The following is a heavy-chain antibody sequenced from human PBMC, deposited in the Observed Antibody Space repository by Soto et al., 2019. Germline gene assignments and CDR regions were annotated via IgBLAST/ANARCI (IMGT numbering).Heavy chain of an antibody. CDR1: GYSFTSHW. CDR2: IYPGDSDS. J-gene: IGHJ6*02. V-gene: IGHV5-51*01. Sequence: GESLKISCKGFGYSFTSHWIGWVRQMPGKGLEWMGIIYPGDSDSRYSPSFQGQVTFSADKSISTAYLQWNSLKASDTAMYYCARQGGQLVHYYYYGMDVWGQGTTVTVSS. CDR3: ARQGGQLVHYYYYGMDV. D-gene: IGHD6-6*01.